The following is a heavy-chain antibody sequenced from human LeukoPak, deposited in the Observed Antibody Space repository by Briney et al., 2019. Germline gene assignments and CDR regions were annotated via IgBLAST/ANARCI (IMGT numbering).Heavy chain of an antibody. CDR1: GFTFSSYE. CDR3: ARGGVTWFEVNWFDT. J-gene: IGHJ5*02. V-gene: IGHV3-48*03. CDR2: ISSRGNTI. Sequence: QTGGSLRLSCAASGFTFSSYEMSWVRQAPGKGLEWVSYISSRGNTIYYADSVKGRFTISRDNAKNSLYLQMNTLRVEDTAVYYCARGGVTWFEVNWFDTWGQGTLVTVSS. D-gene: IGHD3-10*01.